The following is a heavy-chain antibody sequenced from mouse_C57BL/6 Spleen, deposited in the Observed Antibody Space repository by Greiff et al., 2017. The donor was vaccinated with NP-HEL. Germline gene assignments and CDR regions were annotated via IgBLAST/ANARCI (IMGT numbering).Heavy chain of an antibody. V-gene: IGHV3-6*01. D-gene: IGHD1-1*01. Sequence: EVKLMESGPGLVKPSQSLSLTCSVTGYSITSGYYWNWIRQFPGNKLEWMGYISYDGSNNYNPSLKNRISITRDTSKNQFFLKLNSVTTEDTATYYCARDRSITTVVANWYFDVWGTGTTVTVSS. J-gene: IGHJ1*03. CDR2: ISYDGSN. CDR1: GYSITSGYY. CDR3: ARDRSITTVVANWYFDV.